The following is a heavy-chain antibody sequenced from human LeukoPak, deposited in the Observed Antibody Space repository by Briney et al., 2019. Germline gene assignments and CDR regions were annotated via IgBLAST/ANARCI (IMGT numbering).Heavy chain of an antibody. J-gene: IGHJ4*02. D-gene: IGHD3-10*01. CDR3: ARVIHYYGSGSPFDY. CDR1: GGSFSGYY. CDR2: INHSGST. Sequence: SETLSLTCAVYGGSFSGYYWSWIRQPPGKGLEWIGEINHSGSTNYNPSLKSRVTISVDTSKNQFSLKLSPVTAADTAVYYCARVIHYYGSGSPFDYWGQGTLVTVSS. V-gene: IGHV4-34*01.